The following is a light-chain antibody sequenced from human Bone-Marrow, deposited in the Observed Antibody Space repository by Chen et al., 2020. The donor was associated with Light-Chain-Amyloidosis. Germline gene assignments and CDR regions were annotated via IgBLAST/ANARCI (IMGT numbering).Light chain of an antibody. CDR3: QQSYQFIYT. CDR2: TAS. CDR1: QNINSY. Sequence: DIQMTQSPSSLSASVGDRVTITCRASQNINSYLNWYQQKPGQPPKLLIYTASNLQSGVPSRFSGSRAGTDCTLTSNSLQPEDFATYYWQQSYQFIYTVGQGTQQDIK. V-gene: IGKV1-39*01. J-gene: IGKJ2*01.